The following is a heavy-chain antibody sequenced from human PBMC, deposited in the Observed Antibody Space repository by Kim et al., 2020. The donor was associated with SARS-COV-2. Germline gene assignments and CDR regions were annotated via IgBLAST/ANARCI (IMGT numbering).Heavy chain of an antibody. Sequence: NKYYADSVKGRFTISRDNSKNTLYLQMNSLRAEDTAVYYCARGSRVGYYFDYWGNPGHRLL. V-gene: IGHV3-30*01. CDR3: ARGSRVGYYFDY. CDR2: NK. J-gene: IGHJ4*01. D-gene: IGHD2-2*01.